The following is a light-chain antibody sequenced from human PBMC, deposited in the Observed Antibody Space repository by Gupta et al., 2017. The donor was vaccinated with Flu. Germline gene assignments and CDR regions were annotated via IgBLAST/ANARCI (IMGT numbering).Light chain of an antibody. J-gene: IGKJ1*01. CDR3: MQALQTPRT. Sequence: DIVMTQSPLSLAVNPGESASISCRSSQSLLLSNGNNYLDWYLQKPGQSPQLLMYLGSNRASWVPDRFSGSGSGTDFTLEISTVGAEDVGVYYCMQALQTPRTFGQGTKVEIK. CDR1: QSLLLSNGNNY. V-gene: IGKV2-28*01. CDR2: LGS.